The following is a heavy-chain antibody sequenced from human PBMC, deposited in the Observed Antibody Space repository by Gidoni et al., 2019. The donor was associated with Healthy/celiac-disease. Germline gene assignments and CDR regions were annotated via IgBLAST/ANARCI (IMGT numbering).Heavy chain of an antibody. V-gene: IGHV3-74*01. CDR1: RFTFSSYS. CDR2: INSEGSST. CDR3: ARPTDYGDYWWFDP. D-gene: IGHD4-17*01. J-gene: IGHJ5*02. Sequence: EVQLVESGGGLVQPGGSLRLSCAASRFTFSSYSMHWVRQAPGKGLVWVSRINSEGSSTSYADSVKGRFTISRDNAKNTLYLQMNSLRAEDTAVYYCARPTDYGDYWWFDPWGQGTLVTVSS.